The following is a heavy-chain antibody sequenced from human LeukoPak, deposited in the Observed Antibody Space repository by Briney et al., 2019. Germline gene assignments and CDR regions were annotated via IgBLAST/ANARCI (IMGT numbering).Heavy chain of an antibody. CDR1: GGSISSYY. V-gene: IGHV4-59*12. CDR3: ARGGFTGSSSRYFDY. D-gene: IGHD6-6*01. Sequence: SETLSLTCTVSGGSISSYYWSWIRQPPGKGLEWIGYIYYSGSTNYNPSLKSRVTMSVDTSKNQFSLKLSSVTAADTAVYYCARGGFTGSSSRYFDYWGQGTLVTVSS. CDR2: IYYSGST. J-gene: IGHJ4*02.